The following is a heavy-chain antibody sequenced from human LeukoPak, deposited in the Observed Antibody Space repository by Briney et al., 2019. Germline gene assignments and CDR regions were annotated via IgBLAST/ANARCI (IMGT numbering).Heavy chain of an antibody. Sequence: PGGSLRLSCAASGFTFSTYWMHLVRQAPGKVLVWVSRFNTDGSSSSYADSVKGRFTISRDNAKNTLYLQMNSLRAEDTAVYYCARGASDFSTSYYFYFMDVWGKETTVTVS. V-gene: IGHV3-74*01. CDR3: ARGASDFSTSYYFYFMDV. D-gene: IGHD4-11*01. CDR1: GFTFSTYW. J-gene: IGHJ6*03. CDR2: FNTDGSSS.